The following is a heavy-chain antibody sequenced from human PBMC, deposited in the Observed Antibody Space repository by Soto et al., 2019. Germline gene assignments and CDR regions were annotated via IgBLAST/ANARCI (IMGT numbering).Heavy chain of an antibody. CDR1: GGSFSSSTYY. Sequence: QLQLQESGPGLVKPSETLSLTCTVSGGSFSSSTYYWGWIRQPPGKGLEWIGSMYSGGNTYYNPSLKRRVTVSVDTSKNRFSLKLTSVTAADTAMYYCARQPYDSTGYYYGAWGQGTLVTVSS. V-gene: IGHV4-39*01. CDR2: MYSGGNT. D-gene: IGHD3-22*01. J-gene: IGHJ5*02. CDR3: ARQPYDSTGYYYGA.